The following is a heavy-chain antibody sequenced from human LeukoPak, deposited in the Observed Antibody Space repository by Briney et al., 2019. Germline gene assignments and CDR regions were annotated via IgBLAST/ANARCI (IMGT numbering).Heavy chain of an antibody. V-gene: IGHV1-8*01. CDR3: ARGGELSITMVRGVKQRKDYFDY. Sequence: GASVKVSCKASGYTFTSYDINWVRQATGQGLEWMGWMNPNSGNTGYAQKFQGRVTMTRNTSISTAYMELSSLGSEDTAVYYCARGGELSITMVRGVKQRKDYFDYWGQGTLVTVSS. J-gene: IGHJ4*02. CDR2: MNPNSGNT. CDR1: GYTFTSYD. D-gene: IGHD3-10*01.